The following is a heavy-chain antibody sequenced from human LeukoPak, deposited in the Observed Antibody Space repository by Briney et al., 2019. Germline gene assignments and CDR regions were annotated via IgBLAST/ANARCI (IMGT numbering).Heavy chain of an antibody. D-gene: IGHD6-19*01. CDR2: IYSGGTT. V-gene: IGHV3-53*01. J-gene: IGHJ4*02. Sequence: GGSLRLSCAASGFSVISNYMSWVRQGAGKGLEWVSVIYSGGTTYYADSVKGRFTTSRDNSKNTLYLQMNSLRAEDTAIYYCARETLAGFDYWGEGTLVTVSS. CDR1: GFSVISNY. CDR3: ARETLAGFDY.